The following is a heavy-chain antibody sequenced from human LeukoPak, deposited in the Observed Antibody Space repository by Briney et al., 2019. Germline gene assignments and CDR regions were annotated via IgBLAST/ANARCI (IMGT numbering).Heavy chain of an antibody. Sequence: RSSETLSLTCSVSDGSISSAGYYWTWVRQHPGKGLEWIGCISNRGSTYYSPSLKSRVTISADPPKNQFSLHLSSVTAADTAAYYCARDRQGSGSYWEAQFYYGMDVWGPGTTVIVSS. CDR3: ARDRQGSGSYWEAQFYYGMDV. CDR1: DGSISSAGYY. V-gene: IGHV4-31*03. J-gene: IGHJ6*02. CDR2: ISNRGST. D-gene: IGHD3-10*01.